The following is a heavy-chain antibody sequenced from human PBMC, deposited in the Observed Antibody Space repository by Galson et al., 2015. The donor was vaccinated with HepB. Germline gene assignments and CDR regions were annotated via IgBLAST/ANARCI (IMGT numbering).Heavy chain of an antibody. Sequence: SLRLSCAASGFTFSSYGMHWVRQAPGKGLEWVAVISYDGSNKYYADSVKGRFTISRDNSKNTLYLQMNSLRAEDTAVYYCAKEFGDYGDYVRNYYYYGMDVWGQGTTVTVSS. CDR2: ISYDGSNK. J-gene: IGHJ6*02. CDR3: AKEFGDYGDYVRNYYYYGMDV. V-gene: IGHV3-30*18. D-gene: IGHD4-17*01. CDR1: GFTFSSYG.